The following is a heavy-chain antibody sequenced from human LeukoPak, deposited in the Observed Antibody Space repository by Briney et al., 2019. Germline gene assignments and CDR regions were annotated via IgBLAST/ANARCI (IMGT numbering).Heavy chain of an antibody. CDR3: ATYRQVLLPFES. V-gene: IGHV3-48*01. CDR1: GFTFSSYS. CDR2: ISSSSSTI. D-gene: IGHD2-8*02. J-gene: IGHJ4*02. Sequence: QTGGSLRLSCAASGFTFSSYSMNWVRQAPGKGLEWVSKISSSSSTIYYADSVRGRFTISRDNSKSTLSLQMNSLRAEDTAIYYCATYRQVLLPFESWGQGTLVTVSS.